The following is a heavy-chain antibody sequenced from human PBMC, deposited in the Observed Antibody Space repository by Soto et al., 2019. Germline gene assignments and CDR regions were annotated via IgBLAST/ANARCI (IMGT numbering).Heavy chain of an antibody. CDR3: ARRGSSSPSYNFDF. D-gene: IGHD6-13*01. V-gene: IGHV5-51*01. CDR1: GYSFTNYW. CDR2: IYPGDSDT. J-gene: IGHJ4*02. Sequence: GESLKISCKGSGYSFTNYWIGWVRQMPGRGLEWMGIIYPGDSDTRYSPSFEGQVTISADKSSSTAYLQWSSLKDSDTAIYYCARRGSSSPSYNFDFWGQGTPVTVSS.